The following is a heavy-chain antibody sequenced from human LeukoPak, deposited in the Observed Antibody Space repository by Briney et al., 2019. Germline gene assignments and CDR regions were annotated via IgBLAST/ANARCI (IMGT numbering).Heavy chain of an antibody. V-gene: IGHV3-30*02. Sequence: SCKASGYTFTGYYMHWVRQAPGKGLEWVAFIRYDESNKFYADSVKGRFTISRDNSKNTLFLQMNSLRAEDTAVYYCATMQWLEGVDWFDPWGQGTLVTVSS. CDR3: ATMQWLEGVDWFDP. J-gene: IGHJ5*02. D-gene: IGHD6-19*01. CDR2: IRYDESNK. CDR1: GYTFTGYY.